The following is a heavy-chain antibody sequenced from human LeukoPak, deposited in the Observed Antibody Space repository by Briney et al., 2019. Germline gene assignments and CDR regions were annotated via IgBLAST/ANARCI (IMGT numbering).Heavy chain of an antibody. CDR2: INQSGNT. CDR3: ARGGDLLYLTPFDY. Sequence: SETLSLTCAVYGGSFSGYYWSWIRQPPGKGLEWIGEINQSGNTKYSSSFKSRVTISVETSKNQFSLKLSSVTAADTAVYYCARGGDLLYLTPFDYWGQGTLVTVSS. D-gene: IGHD3-10*01. J-gene: IGHJ4*02. V-gene: IGHV4-34*01. CDR1: GGSFSGYY.